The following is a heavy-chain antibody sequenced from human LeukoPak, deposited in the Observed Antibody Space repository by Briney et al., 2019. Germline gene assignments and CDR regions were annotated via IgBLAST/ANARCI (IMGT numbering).Heavy chain of an antibody. J-gene: IGHJ4*02. CDR2: ISYDGSNK. CDR3: ASPPDYGDYMSYFDY. CDR1: GFTFSSYA. V-gene: IGHV3-30-3*01. Sequence: GRSLRLSCAASGFTFSSYAMHWVRQAPGKGLEWVAVISYDGSNKYHADSVKGRFTISRDNSKNTLYLQMNSLRAEDTAVYYCASPPDYGDYMSYFDYWGQGTLVTVSS. D-gene: IGHD4-17*01.